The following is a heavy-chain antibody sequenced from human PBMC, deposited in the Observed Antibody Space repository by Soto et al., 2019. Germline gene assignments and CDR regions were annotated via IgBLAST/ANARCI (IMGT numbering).Heavy chain of an antibody. Sequence: GESLKISCKGSGYSFTSYWIGWVRQMPGKGLEWMGIIYPGDSDTRYSPSFQGQVTISADKSISTAYLQWSSLKASDTAMYYCARHTIINGDYYYFYMDVWGKGTTVTVSS. J-gene: IGHJ6*03. V-gene: IGHV5-51*01. D-gene: IGHD5-12*01. CDR1: GYSFTSYW. CDR3: ARHTIINGDYYYFYMDV. CDR2: IYPGDSDT.